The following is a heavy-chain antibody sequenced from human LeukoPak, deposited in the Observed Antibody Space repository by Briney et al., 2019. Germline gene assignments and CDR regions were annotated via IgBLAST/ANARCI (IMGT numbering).Heavy chain of an antibody. CDR1: GLTFSSYW. J-gene: IGHJ4*02. Sequence: GGSLRLSCAASGLTFSSYWMNWVRQTPEKGLEWVANLNQDGSQKNYVDSVRGRFTISRDNAKNSLYLQMNSVRADDTAIYYCVGRRSSSESNYWGQGTLVTVSS. D-gene: IGHD6-19*01. CDR3: VGRRSSSESNY. V-gene: IGHV3-7*01. CDR2: LNQDGSQK.